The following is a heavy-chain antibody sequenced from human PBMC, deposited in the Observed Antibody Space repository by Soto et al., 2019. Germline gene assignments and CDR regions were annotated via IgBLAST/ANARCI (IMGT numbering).Heavy chain of an antibody. CDR2: IYPGDSDT. J-gene: IGHJ3*02. D-gene: IGHD4-17*01. CDR3: ARPRLRGQAAFDI. V-gene: IGHV5-51*01. Sequence: XDSLTISCKGSGYSFTSYWIGLVRQMPGKGLEWMGIIYPGDSDTRYSPSFQGQVTISADKSISTAYLQWSSLKASDTAMYYCARPRLRGQAAFDIWGQGTMVTVS. CDR1: GYSFTSYW.